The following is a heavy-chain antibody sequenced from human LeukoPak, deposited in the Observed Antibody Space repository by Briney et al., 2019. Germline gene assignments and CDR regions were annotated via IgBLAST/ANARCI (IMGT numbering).Heavy chain of an antibody. Sequence: ASVKVSCKASGYTFTSYDINWVRQAPGQGLEWIGWMNPNSGNTGYAQKFQGRVTMTRNTSISTAYMELSSQRSEDTAVYYCARGGSIYCSGGSCHFDYWGQGTLVTVSS. CDR1: GYTFTSYD. J-gene: IGHJ4*02. CDR3: ARGGSIYCSGGSCHFDY. D-gene: IGHD2-15*01. V-gene: IGHV1-8*01. CDR2: MNPNSGNT.